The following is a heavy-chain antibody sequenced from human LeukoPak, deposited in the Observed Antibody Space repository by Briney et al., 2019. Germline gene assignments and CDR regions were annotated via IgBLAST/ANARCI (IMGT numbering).Heavy chain of an antibody. CDR3: ARAPYYYGSGSSDP. V-gene: IGHV4-34*01. J-gene: IGHJ5*02. CDR2: INHSGST. CDR1: GGSFSGYY. Sequence: SETLSLTCAVYGGSFSGYYWSWIRQPPGKGLEWIGEINHSGSTSYNPSLKSRVTISVDTSKNQFSLKLSSVTAADTAVYYCARAPYYYGSGSSDPWGQGTLVTVSS. D-gene: IGHD3-10*01.